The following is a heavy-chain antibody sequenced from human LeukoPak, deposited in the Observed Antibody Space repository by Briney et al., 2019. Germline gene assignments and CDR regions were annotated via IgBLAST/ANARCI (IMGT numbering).Heavy chain of an antibody. CDR1: GYSFTNYW. CDR2: IYPGDSDI. J-gene: IGHJ4*02. D-gene: IGHD2-2*01. CDR3: ARQLRGVPGTSFDY. V-gene: IGHV5-51*01. Sequence: KISCKGSGYSFTNYWIGWVRQMPGKGLECMGIIYPGDSDIRYSPSFQGQVTISADKSISTAYLQLSSLKASDTAIYYCARQLRGVPGTSFDYWGQGTLVTVSS.